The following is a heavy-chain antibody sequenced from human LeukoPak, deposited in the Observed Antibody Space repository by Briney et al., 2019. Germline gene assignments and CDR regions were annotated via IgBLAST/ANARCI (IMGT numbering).Heavy chain of an antibody. Sequence: SETLSLTCAVYGGSFRGYYWSWIRQPPGKGLEWVGEINHSGSTNYNPSLKSRVTISVDTSKNQFSLKLSSVTAADTAVYYCARASMVRGVTINWFDPWGQGTLVTVSS. CDR2: INHSGST. J-gene: IGHJ5*02. CDR3: ARASMVRGVTINWFDP. V-gene: IGHV4-34*01. CDR1: GGSFRGYY. D-gene: IGHD3-10*01.